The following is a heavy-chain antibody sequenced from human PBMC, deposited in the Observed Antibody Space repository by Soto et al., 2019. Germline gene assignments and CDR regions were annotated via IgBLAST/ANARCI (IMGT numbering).Heavy chain of an antibody. D-gene: IGHD2-2*01. CDR2: IIPIFGTA. CDR3: AQLDIVVVPAAKLYGMDV. CDR1: GGTFSSYA. J-gene: IGHJ6*02. Sequence: SVKVSCKASGGTFSSYAISWVRQAPGLGLEWMGGIIPIFGTANYAQKFQGRVTITADESTSTAYMELSSLRSEDTAVYYCAQLDIVVVPAAKLYGMDVWGQGTTVTVSS. V-gene: IGHV1-69*13.